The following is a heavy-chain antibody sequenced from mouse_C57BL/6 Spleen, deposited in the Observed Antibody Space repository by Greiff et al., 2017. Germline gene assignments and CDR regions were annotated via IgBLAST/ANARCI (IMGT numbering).Heavy chain of an antibody. CDR3: ARDWDWDTMDY. CDR2: ISDGGSYT. V-gene: IGHV5-4*01. D-gene: IGHD4-1*01. Sequence: EVQRVESGGGLVKPGGSLKLSCAASGFTFSSYAMSWVRQTPEKRLEWVATISDGGSYTYYPDNVKGRFTISRDNAKNNLYLQMSHLKSEDTAMYYCARDWDWDTMDYWGQGTSVTVSS. J-gene: IGHJ4*01. CDR1: GFTFSSYA.